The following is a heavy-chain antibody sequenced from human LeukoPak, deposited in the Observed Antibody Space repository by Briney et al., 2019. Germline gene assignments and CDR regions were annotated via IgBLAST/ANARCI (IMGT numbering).Heavy chain of an antibody. CDR2: IYHSGTT. CDR3: ARWYYYDSSGYYGYFQH. V-gene: IGHV4-28*01. D-gene: IGHD3-22*01. J-gene: IGHJ1*01. CDR1: GYSISSSSW. Sequence: SETLSLTCAVSGYSISSSSWWGWIRQPPGKGLEWIAYIYHSGTTYYNPSLKSRVTISVDTSKNQFSLKLSSVTAADTAVYYCARWYYYDSSGYYGYFQHWGQGTLVTVSS.